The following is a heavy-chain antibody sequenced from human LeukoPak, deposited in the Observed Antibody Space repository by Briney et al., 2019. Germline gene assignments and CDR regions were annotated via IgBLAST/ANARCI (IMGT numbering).Heavy chain of an antibody. V-gene: IGHV3-30*04. D-gene: IGHD5-18*01. CDR3: ANYKGGYRYYYGMDD. CDR2: ISYEGSRK. J-gene: IGHJ6*02. Sequence: GRSLRLSCAACGFTFTDYAMHWVRQAPDKGLEWVAVISYEGSRKYYAESVKGRFSISRDDSKNMLYLQMDSLRAEDTARYYRANYKGGYRYYYGMDDWGQGTTVTVSS. CDR1: GFTFTDYA.